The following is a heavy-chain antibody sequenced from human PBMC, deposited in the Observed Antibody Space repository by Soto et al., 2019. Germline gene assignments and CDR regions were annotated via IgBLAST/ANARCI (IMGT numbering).Heavy chain of an antibody. CDR1: GFTFSDYS. CDR2: ISSRSSTI. D-gene: IGHD3-10*01. V-gene: IGHV3-48*01. Sequence: EVQLVESGGGLVQPGGSLRLSCAASGFTFSDYSINWVRQAPGKGLEWVSYISSRSSTIYYADSVKGRFTMSRDNAENSLYLQMKSLRAEDTAGYYCARDNLVRRSYGFDIWGQGTMVTVSS. CDR3: ARDNLVRRSYGFDI. J-gene: IGHJ3*02.